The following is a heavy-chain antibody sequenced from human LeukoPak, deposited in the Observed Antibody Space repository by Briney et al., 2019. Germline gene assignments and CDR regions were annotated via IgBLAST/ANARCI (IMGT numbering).Heavy chain of an antibody. CDR3: ATAGSGYEDGFDY. J-gene: IGHJ4*02. CDR2: IKQDGTEK. Sequence: GGSLRLSCAASGLTFSSYWMSWVRQAPGKGLEWVANIKQDGTEKYYVDSVKGRFTISRDNAKNSLYLQMNSLRAEDTAVYYCATAGSGYEDGFDYWGQGTLVTVSS. CDR1: GLTFSSYW. V-gene: IGHV3-7*01. D-gene: IGHD5-12*01.